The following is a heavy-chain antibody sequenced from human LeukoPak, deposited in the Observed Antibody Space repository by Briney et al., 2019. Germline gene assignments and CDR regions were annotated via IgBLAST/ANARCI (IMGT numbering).Heavy chain of an antibody. CDR2: IKSKTDGGTT. D-gene: IGHD3-22*01. CDR3: STTYYYDSSGGY. Sequence: PGGSLRLSCAASGLTFSNAWMNWGRQTPGKGLEWVGRIKSKTDGGTTDYAAPVKGRFTISRDDSKNTLYLQMNSLKTEDTAVYYCSTTYYYDSSGGYWGQGTLVTVSS. CDR1: GLTFSNAW. V-gene: IGHV3-15*07. J-gene: IGHJ4*02.